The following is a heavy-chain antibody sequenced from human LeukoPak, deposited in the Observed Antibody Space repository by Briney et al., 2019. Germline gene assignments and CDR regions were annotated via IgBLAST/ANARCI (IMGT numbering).Heavy chain of an antibody. CDR1: GYTFTGYY. Sequence: GASVKASCKASGYTFTGYYMHWVRQAPGQGLERMGRINPNSGGTNYAQKFQGRVTMTRDTSISTAYMELSRLRSDDTAVYYCARVGDCTNGVCYRYYFDYWGQGTLVTVSS. J-gene: IGHJ4*02. CDR2: INPNSGGT. CDR3: ARVGDCTNGVCYRYYFDY. D-gene: IGHD2-8*01. V-gene: IGHV1-2*06.